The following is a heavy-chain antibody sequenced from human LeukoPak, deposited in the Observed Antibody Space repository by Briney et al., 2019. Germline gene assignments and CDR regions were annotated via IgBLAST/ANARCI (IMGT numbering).Heavy chain of an antibody. CDR1: GFTFSSYW. CDR3: ARGAGSGAFDI. J-gene: IGHJ3*02. Sequence: GGSLRLSCAASGFTFSSYWMHWVRQAPGKGLVWVSRINSDGSSTSYADSVKGRFTISRDNAKNTLYLQMNSLRAEDTAVYYCARGAGSGAFDIWGQGTMVTVSS. V-gene: IGHV3-74*01. CDR2: INSDGSST.